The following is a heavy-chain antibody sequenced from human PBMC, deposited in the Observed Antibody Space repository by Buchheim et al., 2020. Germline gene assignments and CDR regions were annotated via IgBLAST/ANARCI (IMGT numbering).Heavy chain of an antibody. D-gene: IGHD3-22*01. CDR3: ARDSPYDSSGYYYGAFDP. CDR1: GGSISSGDYY. Sequence: QVQLQESGPGLVKPSQTLSLTCTVSGGSISSGDYYWSWIRQPPGKGLEWIGYIYYGGSTYYNPSLKSRVTISVEQSKNQFSLKLSSVTAADTAVYYCARDSPYDSSGYYYGAFDPWGQGTL. J-gene: IGHJ5*02. CDR2: IYYGGST. V-gene: IGHV4-30-4*01.